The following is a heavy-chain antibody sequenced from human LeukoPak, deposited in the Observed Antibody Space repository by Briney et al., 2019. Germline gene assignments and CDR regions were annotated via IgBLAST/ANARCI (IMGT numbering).Heavy chain of an antibody. J-gene: IGHJ3*02. V-gene: IGHV3-30*18. CDR2: ISYDGSNN. CDR3: AKAFYGDYDAFDI. D-gene: IGHD4-17*01. Sequence: VISYDGSNNYYADSVKGRFTISRDNSKNTLYLQMNSLRAEDTAVYYCAKAFYGDYDAFDIWGQGTMVTVSS.